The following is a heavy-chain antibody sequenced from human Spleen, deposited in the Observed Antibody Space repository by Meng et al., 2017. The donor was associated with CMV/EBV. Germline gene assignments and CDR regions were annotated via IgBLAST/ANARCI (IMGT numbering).Heavy chain of an antibody. CDR2: IIHGGSP. V-gene: IGHV4-34*12. J-gene: IGHJ4*02. CDR3: ARRPTGIDY. D-gene: IGHD2-8*02. CDR1: GGSLSCAY. Sequence: VQRQQRGAGLLKPTDTPSLTCAANGGSLSCAYWNWIRQPPGKGLEWIGEIIHGGSPSYNPSLKSRVTISIDTSKNQLSLMLSSVTAADTAVYYCARRPTGIDYWGQGTLVTVSS.